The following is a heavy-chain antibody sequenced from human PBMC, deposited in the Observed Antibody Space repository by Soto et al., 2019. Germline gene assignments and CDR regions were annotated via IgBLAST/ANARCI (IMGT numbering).Heavy chain of an antibody. Sequence: GSLRLSCAASGFTFSSYAMSWVRQAPGKGLEWVSAISGSGGSTYYADSVKGRFTISRDNSKNTLYLQMNSLRAEDTAVYYCAAKGFIVAFFDYWGQGTLVTVSS. J-gene: IGHJ4*02. CDR2: ISGSGGST. CDR1: GFTFSSYA. CDR3: AAKGFIVAFFDY. D-gene: IGHD5-12*01. V-gene: IGHV3-23*01.